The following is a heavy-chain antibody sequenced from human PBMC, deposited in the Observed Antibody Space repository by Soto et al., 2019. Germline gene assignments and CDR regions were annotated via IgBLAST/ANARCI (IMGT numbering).Heavy chain of an antibody. J-gene: IGHJ5*02. Sequence: GGSLRLSCAASGFTFSPYSMNWVRQAPGKGLEWLSSISSSSTSIYYADSVKGRFTISRDNGKNSLYLQMNSLRAEDTAVYYCARDGCSSASCYLNWFDPWGQGTLVTVSS. CDR2: ISSSSTSI. V-gene: IGHV3-21*01. D-gene: IGHD2-2*01. CDR3: ARDGCSSASCYLNWFDP. CDR1: GFTFSPYS.